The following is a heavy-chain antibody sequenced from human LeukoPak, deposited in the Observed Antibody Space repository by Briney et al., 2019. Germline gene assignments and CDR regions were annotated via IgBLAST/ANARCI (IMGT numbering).Heavy chain of an antibody. J-gene: IGHJ6*02. CDR1: GFTFSSYD. V-gene: IGHV3-13*01. Sequence: PGGSLRLSCAASGFTFSSYDMHWVRQTTGKGLEWVSSIGIAGDTYYPGSVKGRFTISRENAKNSLYLQMNSLRAGDTAMYYCARAPPHSSASWGYYGMDVWGQGTTVTVSS. CDR2: IGIAGDT. D-gene: IGHD6-6*01. CDR3: ARAPPHSSASWGYYGMDV.